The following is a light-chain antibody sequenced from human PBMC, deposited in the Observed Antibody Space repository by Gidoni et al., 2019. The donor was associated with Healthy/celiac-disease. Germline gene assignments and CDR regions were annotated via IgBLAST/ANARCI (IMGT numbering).Light chain of an antibody. CDR2: AAS. Sequence: DIQMTQSPSSLSASVGDRVTITCRASQSISSYFNWYQQKPGKAPKLLIYAASSLQSGVPSRFSGSGSGTDFTLTISSLQPEDFATYYCQQSYSTLTWTFGQGTKLEIK. V-gene: IGKV1-39*01. CDR1: QSISSY. J-gene: IGKJ1*01. CDR3: QQSYSTLTWT.